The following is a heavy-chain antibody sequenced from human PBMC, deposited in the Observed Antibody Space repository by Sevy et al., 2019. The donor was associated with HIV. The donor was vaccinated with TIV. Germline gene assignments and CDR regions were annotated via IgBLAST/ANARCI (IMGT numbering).Heavy chain of an antibody. CDR3: ARGSEDYDILTGSKMNWFDP. Sequence: GGSLRLSCAASGFTFSSYSMNWVRQAPGKGLEWVSSISSSSSYIYYADSVKGRFTISRDNAKNSLYLQMNSLRAEDTAVYYCARGSEDYDILTGSKMNWFDPWGQRTLVTVSS. J-gene: IGHJ5*02. CDR2: ISSSSSYI. D-gene: IGHD3-9*01. CDR1: GFTFSSYS. V-gene: IGHV3-21*01.